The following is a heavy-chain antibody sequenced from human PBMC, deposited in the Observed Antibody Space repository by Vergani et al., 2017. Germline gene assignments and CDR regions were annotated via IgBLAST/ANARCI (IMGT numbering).Heavy chain of an antibody. Sequence: EVQLVESGGGLVKPGGSLRLSCAASGFTFSSYSMNWVRQAPGKGLEWVSSISSSSSYIYYADSVKGRFTISRDNAKNSLYLQMNSLRAEDTAVYYCARVSSRYYYYGMDVWGQGTTVTVSS. J-gene: IGHJ6*02. CDR2: ISSSSSYI. V-gene: IGHV3-21*01. D-gene: IGHD2-15*01. CDR3: ARVSSRYYYYGMDV. CDR1: GFTFSSYS.